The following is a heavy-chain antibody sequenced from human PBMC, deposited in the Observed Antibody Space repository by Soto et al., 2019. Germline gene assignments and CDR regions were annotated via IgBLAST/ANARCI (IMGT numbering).Heavy chain of an antibody. D-gene: IGHD5-18*01. CDR3: ARTGHYGYVTWRGRPPANWFDP. J-gene: IGHJ5*02. Sequence: SETLSLTCTVSGGSVSSGSYYWSWIRQPPGKGLEWIGEINHSGSTNYNPSLKSRVTISVDTSKNQFSLKLSSVTAADTAVYYCARTGHYGYVTWRGRPPANWFDPWGQGTLVTVSS. CDR2: INHSGST. V-gene: IGHV4-39*07. CDR1: GGSVSSGSYY.